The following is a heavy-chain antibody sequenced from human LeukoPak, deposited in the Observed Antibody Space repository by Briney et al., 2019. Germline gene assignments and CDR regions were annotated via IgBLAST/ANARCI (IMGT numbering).Heavy chain of an antibody. J-gene: IGHJ4*02. Sequence: PGGSLRLSCTTSGFTFSDYYMTWIRQAPGKGLEWVSYISSSGSPIDYADSVKGRFTISRDNAKNSLYLQMNSLRAEDTAVYYCARSSLSSWYYDYWGQGTLVTVSS. D-gene: IGHD6-13*01. V-gene: IGHV3-11*04. CDR1: GFTFSDYY. CDR3: ARSSLSSWYYDY. CDR2: ISSSGSPI.